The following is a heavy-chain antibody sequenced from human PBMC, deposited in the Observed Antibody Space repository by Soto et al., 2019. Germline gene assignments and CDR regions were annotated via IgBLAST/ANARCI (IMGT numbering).Heavy chain of an antibody. J-gene: IGHJ4*02. CDR3: ARDGYCSGGSCSPPYYFDY. CDR1: GGSISSSNW. CDR2: IYHSGST. D-gene: IGHD2-15*01. Sequence: SETLSLTCAVSGGSISSSNWWSWVRQPPGKGLEWIGEIYHSGSTNYNPSLKSRVTISVDKSKSQFSLKLSSVTAADTAVYYCARDGYCSGGSCSPPYYFDYWGQGTLVTVSS. V-gene: IGHV4-4*02.